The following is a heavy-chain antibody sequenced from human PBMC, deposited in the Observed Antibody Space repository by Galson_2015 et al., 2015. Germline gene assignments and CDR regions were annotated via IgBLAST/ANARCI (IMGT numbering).Heavy chain of an antibody. CDR2: ISCDGGNK. D-gene: IGHD3-10*01. J-gene: IGHJ5*02. CDR1: GFTFSSYG. CDR3: AREGITMVRGNLRNWFDP. V-gene: IGHV3-30*03. Sequence: SLRLSCAASGFTFSSYGMHWVRQAPGKGLEWVAVISCDGGNKYYADSVKGRFTISRDNSKNTLYLQMNSLRAEDTAVYYCAREGITMVRGNLRNWFDPWGQGTLVTVSS.